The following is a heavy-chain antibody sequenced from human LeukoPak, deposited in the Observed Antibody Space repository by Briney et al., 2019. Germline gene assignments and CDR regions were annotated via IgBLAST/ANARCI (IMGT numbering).Heavy chain of an antibody. Sequence: PSETLSLTCTVSGGSIGSYYWNWIRQPAGKGLEWIGRLHTSGNNNYNPSLKSRVTMSVDPSKNQFSLKLNSVTAADTAVYYCARGNYYYYMDVWGEGTTVTVSS. CDR2: LHTSGNN. V-gene: IGHV4-4*07. CDR3: ARGNYYYYMDV. J-gene: IGHJ6*03. CDR1: GGSIGSYY.